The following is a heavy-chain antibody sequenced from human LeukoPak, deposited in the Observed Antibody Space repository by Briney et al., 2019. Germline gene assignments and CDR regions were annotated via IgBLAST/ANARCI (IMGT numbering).Heavy chain of an antibody. CDR2: IYYSGST. D-gene: IGHD2-15*01. CDR1: GGSISSSSYY. CDR3: ARLDGYCSGGSCYSN. V-gene: IGHV4-39*01. Sequence: SETLSLTCTVSGGSISSSSYYWGWIRQPPGKGLEWFGSIYYSGSTYYNPSLKSRVTISVDTSKHQFSLKLSSVTAADTAVYYCARLDGYCSGGSCYSNWGQGTLVTVSS. J-gene: IGHJ4*02.